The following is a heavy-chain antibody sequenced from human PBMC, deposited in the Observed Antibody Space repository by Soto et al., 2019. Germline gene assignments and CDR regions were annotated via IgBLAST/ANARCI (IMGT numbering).Heavy chain of an antibody. Sequence: EVQLLESGGGLVQPGGSLRLSCAASGFTFSSYAMSWVRQAPGQGLEWVSPISGSGGNTYYADSVKGRFTISRDNSKSTLYLQMNSLRAEDTAVYYCAKGGAEQWLSPYYFDYWGQGTLVTVSS. D-gene: IGHD6-19*01. V-gene: IGHV3-23*01. J-gene: IGHJ4*02. CDR1: GFTFSSYA. CDR3: AKGGAEQWLSPYYFDY. CDR2: ISGSGGNT.